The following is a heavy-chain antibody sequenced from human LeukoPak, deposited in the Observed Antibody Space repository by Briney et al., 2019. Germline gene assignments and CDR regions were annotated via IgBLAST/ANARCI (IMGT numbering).Heavy chain of an antibody. D-gene: IGHD2-21*02. V-gene: IGHV3-23*01. Sequence: PGGSLRLSCAASGFTFSSYGVSWVRQAPGKGLEWVSGISGSGGSTYYADSVKGRFTISRDNSKNTLYVQMNSLTAEDTAVYYCAKDQRVTDTSIYHFDYWGQGTLVTVSS. CDR3: AKDQRVTDTSIYHFDY. J-gene: IGHJ4*02. CDR1: GFTFSSYG. CDR2: ISGSGGST.